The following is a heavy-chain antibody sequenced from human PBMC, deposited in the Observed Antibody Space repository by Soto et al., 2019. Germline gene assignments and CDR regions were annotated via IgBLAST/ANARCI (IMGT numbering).Heavy chain of an antibody. CDR2: ISGSGGST. CDR3: ARNVGGYDFWNGYSYFDY. V-gene: IGHV3-23*01. D-gene: IGHD3-3*01. Sequence: GGSLRLSCAASGFTFSSYAMIWVRQAPGKGLEWVSAISGSGGSTYYADSVKGRFTISRDNSKNTLYLQMNSLRAEDTAVYYCARNVGGYDFWNGYSYFDYWGQGTLVTVSS. J-gene: IGHJ4*02. CDR1: GFTFSSYA.